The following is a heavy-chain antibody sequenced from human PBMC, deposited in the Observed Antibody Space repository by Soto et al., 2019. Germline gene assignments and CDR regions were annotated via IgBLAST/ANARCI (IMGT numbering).Heavy chain of an antibody. J-gene: IGHJ4*02. V-gene: IGHV1-24*01. CDR3: VGYCSGGSCHGY. CDR2: FDPEDGET. Sequence: GASVKVSCKVSGYTLTELSMHWVRQAPGKGLEWMGGFDPEDGETIYAQKFQGRVTMTEDTSTDTAYMELSSLRSEDTAVYYCVGYCSGGSCHGYWGQGTLVTVSS. D-gene: IGHD2-15*01. CDR1: GYTLTELS.